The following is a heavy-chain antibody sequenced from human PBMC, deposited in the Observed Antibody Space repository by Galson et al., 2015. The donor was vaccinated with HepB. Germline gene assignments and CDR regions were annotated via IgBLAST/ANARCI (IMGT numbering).Heavy chain of an antibody. CDR2: ISYDGSNK. D-gene: IGHD3-16*02. CDR1: GFTFSSYA. V-gene: IGHV3-30-3*01. Sequence: SLRLSCAASGFTFSSYAMHWVRQAPGKGLEWVAVISYDGSNKYYADSVKGRFTISRDNSKNTLYLQMNSLRAEDTAVYYCARGMITFGGVIGPLDHWGQGTLVTVSS. CDR3: ARGMITFGGVIGPLDH. J-gene: IGHJ4*02.